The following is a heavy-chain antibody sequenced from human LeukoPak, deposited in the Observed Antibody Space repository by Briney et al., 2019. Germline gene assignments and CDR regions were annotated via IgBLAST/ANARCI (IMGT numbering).Heavy chain of an antibody. CDR1: GGSFIDYY. Sequence: SETLSLTCTVSGGSFIDYYWNWIRQSAGKGLEYIGRISGGGATSYNPSLQSRISMSVDTSKNQFSLHLTSVTAADTAIYYCAREILVPGVNLVNWFDSWGQGYLVTVSS. CDR3: AREILVPGVNLVNWFDS. V-gene: IGHV4-4*07. D-gene: IGHD3-10*01. J-gene: IGHJ5*01. CDR2: ISGGGAT.